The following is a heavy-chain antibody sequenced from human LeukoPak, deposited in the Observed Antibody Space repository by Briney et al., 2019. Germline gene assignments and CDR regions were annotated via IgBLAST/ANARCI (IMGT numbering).Heavy chain of an antibody. J-gene: IGHJ4*02. CDR2: IYPGDSDT. Sequence: GESLKIFCKGSGYSFTSYWIGWVRQMPGRGLEWMGIIYPGDSDTRYSPSFQGQVTISADKSISTAYLQRSSLKASDTAMYYCARRDGYNTFDYWGQGTLVTVSS. D-gene: IGHD5-24*01. CDR1: GYSFTSYW. V-gene: IGHV5-51*01. CDR3: ARRDGYNTFDY.